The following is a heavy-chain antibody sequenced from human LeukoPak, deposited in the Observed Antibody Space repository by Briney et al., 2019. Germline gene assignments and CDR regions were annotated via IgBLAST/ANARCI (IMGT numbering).Heavy chain of an antibody. J-gene: IGHJ6*03. CDR1: GFTFSSYA. Sequence: PGGSLRLSCAASGFTFSSYAMSWVRQAPGKGLEWVSYISSSSSTIYYADSVKGRFTISRDNAKNSLYLQMNSLRAEDTAVYYCATMVRGTKGYYYMDVWRKGTTVTVSS. CDR2: ISSSSSTI. V-gene: IGHV3-48*01. D-gene: IGHD3-10*01. CDR3: ATMVRGTKGYYYMDV.